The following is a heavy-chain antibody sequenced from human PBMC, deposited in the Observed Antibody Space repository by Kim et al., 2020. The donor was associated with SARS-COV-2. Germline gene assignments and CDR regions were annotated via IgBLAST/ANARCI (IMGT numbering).Heavy chain of an antibody. V-gene: IGHV3-15*01. Sequence: GGSLRLSCAASGFTFSNAWMSWVRQAPGKGLEWVGRIKSKSDGGNTDYAAPVKGRFAISRDDSKNTLDMQMTSLKTEDKAVYYCTAQLRYFDWTKDTYYLDYWGQGTLVTVSS. CDR1: GFTFSNAW. J-gene: IGHJ4*02. D-gene: IGHD3-9*01. CDR2: IKSKSDGGNT. CDR3: TAQLRYFDWTKDTYYLDY.